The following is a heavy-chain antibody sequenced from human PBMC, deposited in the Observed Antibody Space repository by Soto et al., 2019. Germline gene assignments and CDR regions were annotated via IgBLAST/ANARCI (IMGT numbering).Heavy chain of an antibody. D-gene: IGHD1-26*01. J-gene: IGHJ6*02. CDR1: GFPFSTSA. CDR3: GKYSGSYPVYNGMNV. CDR2: ISATSDAA. V-gene: IGHV3-23*01. Sequence: EVQLLESGGGLVQPGGSLRLSCAASGFPFSTSAMNWVRQAPGKGLEWVSIISATSDAAYYAESVKGRFTSSRDNSKNTLYLQMNSLRPEDTAMYYCGKYSGSYPVYNGMNVWGQATTVTVSS.